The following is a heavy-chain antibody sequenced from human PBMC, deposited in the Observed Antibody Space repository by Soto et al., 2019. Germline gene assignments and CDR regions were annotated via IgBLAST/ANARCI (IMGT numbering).Heavy chain of an antibody. J-gene: IGHJ4*02. Sequence: EVQLVESGGGLIQPGGSLRLSCAVSGFTVSNNYMSWVRQAPGKGLEGVSVIYSGGYTAYGDSVKGRFTISRDNSKNTLKIQGNVMSPSATVVFSGGAHPGGGGYWGQGTLVTVSS. CDR1: GFTVSNNY. V-gene: IGHV3-53*01. D-gene: IGHD3-10*01. CDR3: GAHPGGGGY. CDR2: IYSGGYT.